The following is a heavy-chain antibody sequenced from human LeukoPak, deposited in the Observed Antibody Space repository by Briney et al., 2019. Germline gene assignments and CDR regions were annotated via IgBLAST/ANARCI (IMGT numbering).Heavy chain of an antibody. CDR2: INSDGSST. V-gene: IGHV3-74*01. CDR1: GFTFSSYW. D-gene: IGHD3-10*01. J-gene: IGHJ5*02. CDR3: AREPHYYGSGSYLPSWFDP. Sequence: PGGSLRLSCAASGFTFSSYWMHWVRQAPGKGLVWVSRINSDGSSTSYADSVKGRFTISRDNAKNTLYLQMNSLRAEDTAVYYCAREPHYYGSGSYLPSWFDPWGQGTLVTVSS.